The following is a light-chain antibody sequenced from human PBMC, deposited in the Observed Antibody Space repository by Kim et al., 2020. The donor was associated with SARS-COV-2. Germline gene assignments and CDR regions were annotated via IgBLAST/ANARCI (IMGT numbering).Light chain of an antibody. J-gene: IGLJ2*01. V-gene: IGLV3-21*04. CDR2: YDS. CDR3: QVWDSSSNHHGV. Sequence: SYELTQPPSVSVSPGKTARITCGGNNLGSKSVHWYQQKPGQAPVLVIYYDSDRPSGIPERFSGSNSGNTATLTISRIEAGDEADYYCQVWDSSSNHHGVFGGGTQLTVL. CDR1: NLGSKS.